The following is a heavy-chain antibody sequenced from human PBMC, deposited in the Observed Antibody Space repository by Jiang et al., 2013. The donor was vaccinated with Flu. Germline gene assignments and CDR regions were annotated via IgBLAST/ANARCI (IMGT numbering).Heavy chain of an antibody. D-gene: IGHD1-26*01. Sequence: SGAEVKKPGASVKVSCKASGYTFTSYAMHWVRQAPGQRLEWMGWINAGNGNTKYSQKFQGRVTITRDTSASTAYMELSSLRSEDTAVYYCARKGGTSQYYYYYYGMDVWGQGTTVTVSS. CDR1: GYTFTSYA. J-gene: IGHJ6*02. CDR3: ARKGGTSQYYYYYYGMDV. V-gene: IGHV1-3*01. CDR2: INAGNGNT.